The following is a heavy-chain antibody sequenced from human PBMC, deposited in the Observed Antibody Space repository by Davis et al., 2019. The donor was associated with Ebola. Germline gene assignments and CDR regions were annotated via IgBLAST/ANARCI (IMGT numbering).Heavy chain of an antibody. D-gene: IGHD2-8*02. Sequence: PGGSLRLSCKGSGYSFTSYWIGWVRQMPGKGLEWMGLIYTGDSDTRYSPSFQGQVTISADKSIKTAFLQWSSLKASDTAMYYCASLRRTITGMDDAFDIWGQGTMVTVSS. CDR3: ASLRRTITGMDDAFDI. J-gene: IGHJ3*02. CDR1: GYSFTSYW. V-gene: IGHV5-51*01. CDR2: IYTGDSDT.